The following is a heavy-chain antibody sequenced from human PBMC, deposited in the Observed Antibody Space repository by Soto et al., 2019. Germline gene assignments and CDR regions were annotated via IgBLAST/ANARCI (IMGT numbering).Heavy chain of an antibody. J-gene: IGHJ4*02. D-gene: IGHD3-10*01. V-gene: IGHV1-18*01. CDR3: ARDLDGSGSYYTDY. CDR1: GYMFFTYG. Sequence: ASVKVSCKASGYMFFTYGINWVRQAPGQGLEWMGWISAYNGNTKYAQNLQGRVTMTTDASTSTAYMEMRSLRSHHTPVYYCARDLDGSGSYYTDYWGPGTLVTASS. CDR2: ISAYNGNT.